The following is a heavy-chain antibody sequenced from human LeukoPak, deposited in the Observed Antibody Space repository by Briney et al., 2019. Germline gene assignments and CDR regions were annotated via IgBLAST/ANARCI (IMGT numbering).Heavy chain of an antibody. V-gene: IGHV4-30-4*01. D-gene: IGHD6-13*01. Sequence: PSETLSLTCTVSGGSISSGDYYWSWIRQPPGKGLEWIGYIYYSGSTYYNPSLKSRVTISVDTSKNQFSLKLSFVTAADTAVYYCAATCIAAAGNEGGLVDYWGQGTLVTVSS. CDR3: AATCIAAAGNEGGLVDY. J-gene: IGHJ4*02. CDR1: GGSISSGDYY. CDR2: IYYSGST.